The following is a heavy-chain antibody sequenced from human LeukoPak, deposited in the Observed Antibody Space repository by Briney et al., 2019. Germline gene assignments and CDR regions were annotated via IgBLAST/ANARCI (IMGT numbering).Heavy chain of an antibody. J-gene: IGHJ2*01. CDR2: IYYSGST. Sequence: PSETLSLTCTVSGGSISSYYWSWIRQPPGKGLEWIGYIYYSGSTNYNPSLKSRVTISLDTSQNQFSLKLSSVTAADTAVYYCAYNSGYDYWYFDLWGRGTLVTVSS. D-gene: IGHD5-12*01. V-gene: IGHV4-59*12. CDR3: AYNSGYDYWYFDL. CDR1: GGSISSYY.